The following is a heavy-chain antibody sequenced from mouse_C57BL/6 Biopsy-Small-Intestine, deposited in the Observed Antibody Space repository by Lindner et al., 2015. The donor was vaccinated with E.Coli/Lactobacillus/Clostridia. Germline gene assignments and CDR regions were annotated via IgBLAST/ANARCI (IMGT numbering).Heavy chain of an antibody. D-gene: IGHD1-1*02. Sequence: VQLQESGAELMKPGASVKLSCKASGYTFTVYWIEWIKQRPGHGLEWIGEILPGSDSTNYNEKFKGKATFTADTSSNTAYMQLSSLTTEDSAIYYCARDYYGGAYGFFDVWGTGTTVTVSS. CDR3: ARDYYGGAYGFFDV. CDR2: ILPGSDST. V-gene: IGHV1-9*01. J-gene: IGHJ1*03. CDR1: GYTFTVYW.